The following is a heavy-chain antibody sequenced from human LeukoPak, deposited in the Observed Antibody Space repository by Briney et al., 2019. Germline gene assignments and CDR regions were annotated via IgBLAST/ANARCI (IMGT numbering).Heavy chain of an antibody. V-gene: IGHV1-46*01. CDR1: GYTFTSYH. D-gene: IGHD5-12*01. Sequence: GASVKVSCKASGYTFTSYHMHWVRQAPGQGLEWMGVINPSGGRTSYAQKFQGRVTMTRDMSTSTIYMELSSLRSEDTAVYYCARAPGEGGCDSEYMDVWGKGTTVTVSS. CDR2: INPSGGRT. CDR3: ARAPGEGGCDSEYMDV. J-gene: IGHJ6*03.